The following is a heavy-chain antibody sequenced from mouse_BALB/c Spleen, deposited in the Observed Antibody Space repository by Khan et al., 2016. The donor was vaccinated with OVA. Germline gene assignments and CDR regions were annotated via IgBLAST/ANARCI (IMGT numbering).Heavy chain of an antibody. CDR1: GYAFTNYQ. CDR2: INPSNGGT. D-gene: IGHD3-1*01. J-gene: IGHJ3*01. CDR3: TRVGYGGFAY. Sequence: QVQLQQSGAELVKPGASVKLSCKASGYAFTNYQMYWVKQRPGQGLEWIGEINPSNGGTNFNEKFKSKATLTVDKSSSTAYMQLSSLTSDEYAVYYCTRVGYGGFAYWGQGTLVTGSA. V-gene: IGHV1S81*02.